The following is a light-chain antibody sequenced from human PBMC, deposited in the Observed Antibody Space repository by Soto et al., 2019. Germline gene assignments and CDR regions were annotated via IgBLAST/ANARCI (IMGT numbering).Light chain of an antibody. CDR2: DVN. CDR3: TSFTSSSTVV. CDR1: SSDVGGYNF. J-gene: IGLJ2*01. Sequence: QSVLTQPASMSGSPGQSITISCTGTSSDVGGYNFVSWYQQHPGKAPKVMIYDVNNRPSGVSNRFSGSKSGNTASLTISGLQAEDEADYYCTSFTSSSTVVFGGGTKVTVL. V-gene: IGLV2-14*03.